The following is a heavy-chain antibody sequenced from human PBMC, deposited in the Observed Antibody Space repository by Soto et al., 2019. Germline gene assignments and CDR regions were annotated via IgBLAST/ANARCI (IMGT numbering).Heavy chain of an antibody. CDR2: ISAYNGNT. J-gene: IGHJ4*02. CDR1: GYPFTSYG. D-gene: IGHD2-8*01. V-gene: IGHV1-18*01. CDR3: ARLMYGTNSADH. Sequence: QVQLVQSGAEVKKLGASVKVSCKASGYPFTSYGISWVRQAPGQGLEWMGWISAYNGNTNYAQKLQDRDTMTTDTSTSTAYLELRSLRSDDTAVYYCARLMYGTNSADHWGQGTLVTVSS.